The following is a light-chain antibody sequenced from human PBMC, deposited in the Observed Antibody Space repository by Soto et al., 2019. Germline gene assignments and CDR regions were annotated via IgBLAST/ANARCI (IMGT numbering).Light chain of an antibody. V-gene: IGKV3-20*01. CDR2: GAS. CDR1: QSVSSSY. Sequence: EIVLTQSPGTLSLSPGERATLSCRASQSVSSSYLAWYQQKPGQAPRLLIYGASSRATGIPDRFSGSGSGTDFTLTISRLEPEDFVVYYCQQYGSPPWTFGQGTKVEIK. CDR3: QQYGSPPWT. J-gene: IGKJ1*01.